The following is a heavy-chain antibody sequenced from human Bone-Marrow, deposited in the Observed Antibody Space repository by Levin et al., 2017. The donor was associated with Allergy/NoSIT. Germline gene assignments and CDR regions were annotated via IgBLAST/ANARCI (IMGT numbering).Heavy chain of an antibody. CDR2: VYYTGST. CDR3: ARGLAVATPWFDP. V-gene: IGHV4-59*01. J-gene: IGHJ5*02. D-gene: IGHD6-19*01. CDR1: GGSIRNSY. Sequence: PSQTLSLTCTVSGGSIRNSYWSWIRQPPGKALEYLGNVYYTGSTNYNPSLEGRLTISVDASKNQFSLNLDFVTAADTAMYYCARGLAVATPWFDPWGQGTLVIVSS.